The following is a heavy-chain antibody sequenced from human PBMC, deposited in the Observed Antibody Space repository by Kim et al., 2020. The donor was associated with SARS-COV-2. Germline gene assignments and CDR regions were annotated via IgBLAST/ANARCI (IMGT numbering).Heavy chain of an antibody. J-gene: IGHJ3*02. V-gene: IGHV4-59*13. Sequence: SETLSLTCTVSGGSISSYYWSWIRQPPGKGLEWIGYIYYSGGTNYNPSLKSRVTISVDTSKNQFSLKLSSVTAADTAVYYCARVVSWWSAAFDIWGQGTMVTVSS. D-gene: IGHD2-15*01. CDR3: ARVVSWWSAAFDI. CDR1: GGSISSYY. CDR2: IYYSGGT.